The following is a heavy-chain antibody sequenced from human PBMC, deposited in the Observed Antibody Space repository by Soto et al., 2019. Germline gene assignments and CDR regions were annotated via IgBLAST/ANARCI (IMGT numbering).Heavy chain of an antibody. V-gene: IGHV3-21*01. Sequence: PGGSLRLSCAASGFPFSSYAMSWVRQAPGKGLEWVSCISGSSSYTNYADSVKGRFTISRDNAKKSLYLQMNSLRIEDTAVYYCARESAGPNDSSDYFYLPLEYWGQGTLVTVSS. CDR1: GFPFSSYA. D-gene: IGHD3-22*01. CDR2: ISGSSSYT. CDR3: ARESAGPNDSSDYFYLPLEY. J-gene: IGHJ4*02.